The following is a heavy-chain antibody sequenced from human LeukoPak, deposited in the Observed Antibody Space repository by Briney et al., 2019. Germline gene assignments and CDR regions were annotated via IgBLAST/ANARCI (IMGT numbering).Heavy chain of an antibody. J-gene: IGHJ2*01. CDR3: ARHVRYCSSTSCYADWYFDL. Sequence: SETLSLTCTVSGGSISSYYRSWIRQPPGKGLEWIGYIYYSGSTNYNPSLKSRVTISVDTSKNQFSLKLSSVTAADTAVYYCARHVRYCSSTSCYADWYFDLWGRGTLVTVSS. V-gene: IGHV4-59*08. CDR1: GGSISSYY. CDR2: IYYSGST. D-gene: IGHD2-2*01.